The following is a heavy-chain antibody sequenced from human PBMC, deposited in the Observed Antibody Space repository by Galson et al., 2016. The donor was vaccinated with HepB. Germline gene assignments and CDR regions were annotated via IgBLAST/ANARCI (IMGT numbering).Heavy chain of an antibody. J-gene: IGHJ5*02. CDR3: ARELVDP. CDR2: INAGNGNT. V-gene: IGHV1-3*01. Sequence: VRQAPGQRLEWMGWINAGNGNTKYSQKFQGRVTITRDTSASTAYMELSSLRSEDTAVYYCARELVDPWGQGTLVTVSS.